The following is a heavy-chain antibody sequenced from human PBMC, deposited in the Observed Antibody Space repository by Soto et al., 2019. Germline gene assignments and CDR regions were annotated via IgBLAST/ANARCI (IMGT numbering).Heavy chain of an antibody. V-gene: IGHV1-2*04. Sequence: ASVKVSCKASGYTFTGYYMHWVRQAPGQGLEWMGWINPNSGGTNYAQKFQGWVTMTRDTSISTAYMELSRLRSDDTAVYYCARGAGDQQRDTKPYSDSVRAVRVKGTWVPVSP. CDR2: INPNSGGT. D-gene: IGHD6-25*01. CDR3: ARGAGDQQRDTKPYSDSVRAV. J-gene: IGHJ6*04. CDR1: GYTFTGYY.